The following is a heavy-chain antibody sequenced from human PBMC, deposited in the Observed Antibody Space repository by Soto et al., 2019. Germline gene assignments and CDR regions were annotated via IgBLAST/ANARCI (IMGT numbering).Heavy chain of an antibody. CDR2: IWYDGSNK. Sequence: QVQLVESGGGVVQPGRSLRLSCAASGFTFSSYGMHWVRQAPGKGLEWVAVIWYDGSNKYYADSVKGRFTISRDNSKNTLXLQMNSLRAEDTAVYXXXXXXVSGSYYFDYWGQGTLVTVSS. J-gene: IGHJ4*02. D-gene: IGHD1-26*01. CDR1: GFTFSSYG. V-gene: IGHV3-33*01. CDR3: XXXXVSGSYYFDY.